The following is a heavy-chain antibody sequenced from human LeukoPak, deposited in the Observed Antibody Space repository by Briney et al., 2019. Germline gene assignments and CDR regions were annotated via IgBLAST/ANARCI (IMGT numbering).Heavy chain of an antibody. CDR2: INWNGGST. Sequence: PGGSLRLSCAASGLTFDDYGMSWVRQAPGKGLEWVSGINWNGGSTGYAGPVKGRFTISRDNAKNSLYLQMNSLRADDTALYYCARAMGATSPPSDYWGQGTLVTVSS. CDR3: ARAMGATSPPSDY. CDR1: GLTFDDYG. J-gene: IGHJ4*02. V-gene: IGHV3-20*04. D-gene: IGHD1-26*01.